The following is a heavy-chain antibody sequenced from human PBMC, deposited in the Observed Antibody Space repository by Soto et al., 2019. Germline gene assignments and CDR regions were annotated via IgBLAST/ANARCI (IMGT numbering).Heavy chain of an antibody. CDR2: ISAYNGNT. D-gene: IGHD1-26*01. J-gene: IGHJ4*02. V-gene: IGHV1-18*01. CDR3: AREATEWELKSPFDY. Sequence: ASVKVSCKASGYTFTSYGISWVRQAPGQGLEWMGWISAYNGNTNYAQKLQGRVTMTTDTSTSTAYMELRSLRSDDTAVYYCAREATEWELKSPFDYWGQGTLVTVSS. CDR1: GYTFTSYG.